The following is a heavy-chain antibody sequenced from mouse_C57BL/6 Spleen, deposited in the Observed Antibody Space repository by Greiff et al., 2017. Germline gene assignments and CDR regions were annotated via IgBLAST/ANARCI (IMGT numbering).Heavy chain of an antibody. V-gene: IGHV5-9*01. Sequence: EVQGVESGGGLVKPGGSLKLSCAASGFTFSSYTMSWVRQTPEKRLEWVATISGGGGNTYYPDSVKGRFTISRDNAKNTLYLQMSSLRSEDTALYYCARTGDGYAMDYWGQGTSVTVSS. D-gene: IGHD3-3*01. CDR3: ARTGDGYAMDY. CDR1: GFTFSSYT. CDR2: ISGGGGNT. J-gene: IGHJ4*01.